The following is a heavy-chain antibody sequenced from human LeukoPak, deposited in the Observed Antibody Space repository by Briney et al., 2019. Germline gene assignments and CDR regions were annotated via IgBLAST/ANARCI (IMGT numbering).Heavy chain of an antibody. CDR3: ARDYYDSSGYYPTTVYFDY. CDR1: GGSISSCGYN. D-gene: IGHD3-22*01. CDR2: SYTSGSN. J-gene: IGHJ4*02. V-gene: IGHV4-61*02. Sequence: SQTLSLTCAASGGSISSCGYNWRWNGQPAGKGLEWIVRSYTSGSNNYNPSLKSRVTISVYASKNQFSLKLSSVTAAATAVHYCARDYYDSSGYYPTTVYFDYWGQGTLVTVSS.